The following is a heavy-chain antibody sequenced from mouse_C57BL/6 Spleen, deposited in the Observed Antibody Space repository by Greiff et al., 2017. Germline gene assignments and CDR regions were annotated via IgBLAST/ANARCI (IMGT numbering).Heavy chain of an antibody. V-gene: IGHV1-82*01. Sequence: QVQLQQSGPELVKPGASVKISCKASGYAFSSSWMNWVKQRPGKGLEWIGRIYPGDGDTNYNGKFKGKATLTADKCSSTAYMQLSSLTSEDSAVYFCARLGGKGYFDVWGTGTTVTVSS. J-gene: IGHJ1*03. CDR3: ARLGGKGYFDV. D-gene: IGHD1-1*01. CDR2: IYPGDGDT. CDR1: GYAFSSSW.